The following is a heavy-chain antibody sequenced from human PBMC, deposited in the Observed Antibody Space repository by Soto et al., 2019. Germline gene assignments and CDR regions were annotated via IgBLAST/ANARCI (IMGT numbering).Heavy chain of an antibody. CDR1: GFTFTRYS. CDR2: ISSSTSYV. J-gene: IGHJ5*01. V-gene: IGHV3-21*01. D-gene: IGHD2-2*01. Sequence: GGSLRLSCAASGFTFTRYSMNWVRQAPGKGLEWVSSISSSTSYVYYADSVKGRFSVSRDNAKKILYLEMYALRTEDTAVYYCARDPSEGRVGNWFESWGQGTLVTVSS. CDR3: ARDPSEGRVGNWFES.